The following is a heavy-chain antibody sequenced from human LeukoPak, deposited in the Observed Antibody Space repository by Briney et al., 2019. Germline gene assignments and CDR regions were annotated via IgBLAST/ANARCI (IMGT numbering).Heavy chain of an antibody. CDR1: GFTFSSYG. Sequence: GGSLRLSCAASGFTFSSYGMSWVRQAPGKGLEWVSAISGSGGSTYYADSVKGRFTISRDNSENTLFLRMNSLRAEDTAVYYCAKATGYLLWGQGTLVIVSS. V-gene: IGHV3-23*01. J-gene: IGHJ4*02. CDR3: AKATGYLL. CDR2: ISGSGGST. D-gene: IGHD1-14*01.